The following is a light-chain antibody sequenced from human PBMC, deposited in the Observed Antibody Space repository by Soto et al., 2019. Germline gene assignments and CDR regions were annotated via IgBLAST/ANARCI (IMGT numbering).Light chain of an antibody. Sequence: DIQMTQSPSTLSASLGDRVTITCRASQSISSRLAWYQQKPGKAPNLLIYKASSLESGVPSRFSGSGSGTDFTLTISSLQPEDFATYYCQQFNNYPTFGGGTKVDIK. CDR3: QQFNNYPT. CDR2: KAS. CDR1: QSISSR. J-gene: IGKJ4*01. V-gene: IGKV1-5*03.